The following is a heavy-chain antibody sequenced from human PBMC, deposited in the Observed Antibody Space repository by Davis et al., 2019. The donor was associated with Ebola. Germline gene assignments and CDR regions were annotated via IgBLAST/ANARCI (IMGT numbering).Heavy chain of an antibody. CDR1: GGSFSGYY. CDR3: ARSITMVRGVIPWFDP. J-gene: IGHJ5*02. V-gene: IGHV4-34*01. Sequence: SETLSLTCAVYGGSFSGYYWSWIRQPPGKGLEWIGEINHSGSTKYNPSLKSRVTIAVDTSKNQFSLKLNSVTAADTAMYYCARSITMVRGVIPWFDPWGQGTLVTVSS. CDR2: INHSGST. D-gene: IGHD3-10*01.